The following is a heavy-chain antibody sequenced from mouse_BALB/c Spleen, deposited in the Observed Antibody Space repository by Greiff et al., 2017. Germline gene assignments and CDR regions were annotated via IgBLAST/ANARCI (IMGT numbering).Heavy chain of an antibody. V-gene: IGHV5-17*02. D-gene: IGHD1-1*01. J-gene: IGHJ4*01. Sequence: EVQLVESGGGLVQPGGSRKLSCAASGFTFSSFGMHWVRQAPEKGLEWVAYISSGSSTIYYADTVKGRFTISRDNPKNTLFLQMTSLRSEDTAMCDCARREYGSSLYAMDYWGQGTSVTVSS. CDR2: ISSGSSTI. CDR1: GFTFSSFG. CDR3: ARREYGSSLYAMDY.